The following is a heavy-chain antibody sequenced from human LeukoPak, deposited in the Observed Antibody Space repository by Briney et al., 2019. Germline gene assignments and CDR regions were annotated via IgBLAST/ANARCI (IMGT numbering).Heavy chain of an antibody. V-gene: IGHV4-59*01. CDR2: IYYSGST. CDR3: SGFWSGYSKNWFDP. Sequence: SETLSLTCTVSGGSISSYYWSWIRQPPGKGLEWIGYIYYSGSTNYNPSLKSRVTISVDTSKDQFSLKLSSVTAADTAVYYCSGFWSGYSKNWFDPWGQGTLVTASS. J-gene: IGHJ5*02. CDR1: GGSISSYY. D-gene: IGHD3-3*01.